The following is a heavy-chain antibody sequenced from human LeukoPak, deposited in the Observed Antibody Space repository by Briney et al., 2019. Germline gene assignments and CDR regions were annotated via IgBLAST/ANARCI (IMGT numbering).Heavy chain of an antibody. V-gene: IGHV1-69*13. J-gene: IGHJ6*03. CDR1: GGTFSSYA. CDR2: IIPIFGTA. CDR3: ARAGDDEHYYYYYMDV. Sequence: SVKVSCKASGGTFSSYASSWVRQAPGQGREWMGGIIPIFGTANYAQKLQGRVTITADESMSTAYMELSSLRSEDTAVYYCARAGDDEHYYYYYMDVWGKGTTVTVSS. D-gene: IGHD2-21*02.